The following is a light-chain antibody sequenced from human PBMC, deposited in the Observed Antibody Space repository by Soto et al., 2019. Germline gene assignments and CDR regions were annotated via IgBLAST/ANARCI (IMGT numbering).Light chain of an antibody. CDR3: QSYDSSLSGYV. V-gene: IGLV1-40*01. J-gene: IGLJ1*01. Sequence: QSVLTQPPSVSGAPGQRVTISCTGSSSNFGANYDVHWYQHLPGTAPKLLIYTNSNRPSGVPDRFSGSKSGTSASLAITGLQAEDEADYYCQSYDSSLSGYVVGTGTKVTVL. CDR2: TNS. CDR1: SSNFGANYD.